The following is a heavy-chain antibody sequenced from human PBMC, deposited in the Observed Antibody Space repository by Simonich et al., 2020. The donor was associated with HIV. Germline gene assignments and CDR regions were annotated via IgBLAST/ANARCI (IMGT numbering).Heavy chain of an antibody. J-gene: IGHJ6*03. CDR1: GGSFSGYY. CDR3: ARVFHPDYYDSSGYYEDYYYYYYMDV. D-gene: IGHD3-22*01. Sequence: QVQLQQWGAGLLKPSETLSLTCAFYGGSFSGYYWSWFRQPPGKGLEWIGEINHSGSTNYNPSLNSRVTISVDTSKNQFSLKLSSVTAADTAVYYCARVFHPDYYDSSGYYEDYYYYYYMDVWGKGTTVTVSS. V-gene: IGHV4-34*01. CDR2: INHSGST.